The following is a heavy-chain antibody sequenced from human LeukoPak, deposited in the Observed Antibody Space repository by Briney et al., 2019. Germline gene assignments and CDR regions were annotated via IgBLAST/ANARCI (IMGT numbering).Heavy chain of an antibody. CDR1: GFTLSTYW. CDR2: IKEDGSEK. CDR3: ARALCIWGGDCHYFDY. J-gene: IGHJ4*02. Sequence: GGSLRLSCAASGFTLSTYWMTWVRQAPGEGLEWVANIKEDGSEKHYVDSVKGRFTISRDNAKNSLYLQMNSLRAEDTAVYYCARALCIWGGDCHYFDYWGQGTLVTVSS. D-gene: IGHD2-21*01. V-gene: IGHV3-7*01.